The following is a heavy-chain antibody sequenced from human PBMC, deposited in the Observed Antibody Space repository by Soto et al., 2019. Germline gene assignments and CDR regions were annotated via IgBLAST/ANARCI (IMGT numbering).Heavy chain of an antibody. CDR2: ISAYNGNT. V-gene: IGHV1-18*04. CDR3: AREVVRYFDWQTNYYYGMDV. CDR1: GYTFTSYG. D-gene: IGHD3-9*01. J-gene: IGHJ6*02. Sequence: GASVKVSCKASGYTFTSYGISWVRQAPGQGLEWMGWISAYNGNTNYAQKLQGRVTMTTDTSTSTAYMELRSLRSDDTAMYYCAREVVRYFDWQTNYYYGMDVWGQGTTVTVSS.